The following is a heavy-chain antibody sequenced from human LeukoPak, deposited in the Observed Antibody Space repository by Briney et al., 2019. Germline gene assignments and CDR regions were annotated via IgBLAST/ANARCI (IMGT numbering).Heavy chain of an antibody. CDR2: IIPIFGTA. J-gene: IGHJ4*02. Sequence: ASVKVSCKASGGTFSSYAISWVRQAPGQGLEWIGGIIPIFGTANYAQKCQGRVTMTRDTSTSTVYMELSSLRSEDTAVYYCARTQARYYDILTGKNYFDYWGQGTLVTVSS. V-gene: IGHV1-69*05. CDR3: ARTQARYYDILTGKNYFDY. CDR1: GGTFSSYA. D-gene: IGHD3-9*01.